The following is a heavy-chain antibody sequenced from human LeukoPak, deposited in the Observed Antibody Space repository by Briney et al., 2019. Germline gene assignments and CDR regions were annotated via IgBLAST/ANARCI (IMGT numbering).Heavy chain of an antibody. CDR2: ISGSGGST. CDR1: GFTFSSYA. J-gene: IGHJ5*02. CDR3: AKVAGAYYDGSGYYSRYNWFDP. V-gene: IGHV3-23*01. D-gene: IGHD3-22*01. Sequence: GGSLRLSCAASGFTFSSYAMSWVRQAPGKGLEWVSAISGSGGSTYYADSVKGRFTISRDNSKNTLYLQMNSLRAEDTAVYYCAKVAGAYYDGSGYYSRYNWFDPWGQGTLVTVSS.